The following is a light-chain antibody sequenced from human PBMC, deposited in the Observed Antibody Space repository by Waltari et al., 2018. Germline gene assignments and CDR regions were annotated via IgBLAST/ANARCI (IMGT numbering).Light chain of an antibody. J-gene: IGLJ2*01. CDR3: ETWEKSLAGPL. Sequence: QSVLTQPPSVSGDPGQRVTISCTGSSSNIGSYDVFWYQQLPGKTPRLLMYENNKRPSGVSDRVSGSKSDTSASLTITGLQSEDEAEYYCETWEKSLAGPLFGGGTRLTVL. CDR1: SSNIGSYD. V-gene: IGLV1-51*02. CDR2: ENN.